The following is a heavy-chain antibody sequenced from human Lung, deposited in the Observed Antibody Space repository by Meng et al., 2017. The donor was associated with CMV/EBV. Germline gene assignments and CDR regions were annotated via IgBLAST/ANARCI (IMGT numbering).Heavy chain of an antibody. CDR2: INSDGSST. CDR1: GFTFSSYW. J-gene: IGHJ6*02. V-gene: IGHV3-74*01. Sequence: GESXKISCAASGFTFSSYWMHWVRQAPGKGLVWVSRINSDGSSTSYADSVKGRFTIPRDNAKNTPYLQMNSLRAEDTAVYYCARQNYGMDVLGQGPTVTVSS. CDR3: ARQNYGMDV.